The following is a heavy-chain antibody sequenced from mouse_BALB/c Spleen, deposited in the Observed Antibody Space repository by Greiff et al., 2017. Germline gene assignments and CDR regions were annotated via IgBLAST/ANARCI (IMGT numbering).Heavy chain of an antibody. Sequence: DVMLVESGGGLVKPGGSLKLSCAASGFAFSSYYMSWVRQTPEKRLEWVAYISSGGGSTYYPDTVKGRFTISRDNAKNTLYLQMSSLKSEDTAMYYCARHYGNCGGAMDYWGQGTSVTVSS. J-gene: IGHJ4*01. D-gene: IGHD2-1*01. V-gene: IGHV5-12-1*01. CDR1: GFAFSSYY. CDR2: ISSGGGST. CDR3: ARHYGNCGGAMDY.